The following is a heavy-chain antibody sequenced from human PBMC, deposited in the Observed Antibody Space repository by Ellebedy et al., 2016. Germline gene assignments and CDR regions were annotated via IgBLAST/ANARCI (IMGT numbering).Heavy chain of an antibody. CDR2: IYYTRTT. Sequence: SETLSLTCIVSGGSISRYYWSWIRQPPGRGLEWIGNIYYTRTTNYNPSLKSRVTISVDTSKNQFSLKLSSVTAADTAVYYCARGGYSPLFDYWGQGTLVTVSS. D-gene: IGHD2-15*01. CDR3: ARGGYSPLFDY. CDR1: GGSISRYY. J-gene: IGHJ4*02. V-gene: IGHV4-59*01.